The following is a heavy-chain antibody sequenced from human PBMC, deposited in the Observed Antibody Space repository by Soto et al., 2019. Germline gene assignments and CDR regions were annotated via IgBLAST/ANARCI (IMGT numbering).Heavy chain of an antibody. Sequence: QLQLQESGSGLVKPSQTLSLTCAVSGGSISSGGYSWSWIRQPPGKVLEWIGYIYHSGSTYYNPSLKSRVTIAVDRSTNQFSLKLSAVTAADTAVYYCARVFGAEMATIIRYSDYSGQGTLVTVSS. CDR3: ARVFGAEMATIIRYSDY. J-gene: IGHJ4*02. D-gene: IGHD5-12*01. CDR2: IYHSGST. V-gene: IGHV4-30-2*01. CDR1: GGSISSGGYS.